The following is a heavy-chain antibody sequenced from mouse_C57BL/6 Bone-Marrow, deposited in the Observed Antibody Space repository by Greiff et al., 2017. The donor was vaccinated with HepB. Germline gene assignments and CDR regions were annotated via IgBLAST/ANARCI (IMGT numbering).Heavy chain of an antibody. Sequence: EVQLQQSGGDLVKPGGSLKLSCAASGFTFSSYGMSWVRQTPDKRLEWVATISSGGSYTYYPDSVKGRFTISRDNAKNTLYLQMSSLKSEDTAMYYCARPHYYGSSYSFDYWGQGTTLTVSS. J-gene: IGHJ2*01. CDR1: GFTFSSYG. CDR2: ISSGGSYT. CDR3: ARPHYYGSSYSFDY. V-gene: IGHV5-6*01. D-gene: IGHD1-1*01.